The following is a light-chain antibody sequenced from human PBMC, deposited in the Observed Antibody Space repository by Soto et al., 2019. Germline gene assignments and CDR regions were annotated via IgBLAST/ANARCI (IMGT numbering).Light chain of an antibody. V-gene: IGLV1-44*01. CDR3: ATWDDSLKGYV. Sequence: QSVLTQPPSASRTPGQRITISCSGSGSNIASNTVNWYQHLPGTAPKLLIYRNNQRPSGVPDRFSGSKSGTSASLAISGLQSEDEADYYCATWDDSLKGYVFGTGTKVTVL. J-gene: IGLJ1*01. CDR2: RNN. CDR1: GSNIASNT.